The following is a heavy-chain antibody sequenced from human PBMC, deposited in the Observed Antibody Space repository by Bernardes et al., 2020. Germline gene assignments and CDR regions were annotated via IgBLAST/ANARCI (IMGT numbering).Heavy chain of an antibody. CDR1: GFASSSYA. CDR2: VSGSGLTFTT. Sequence: GGSLRLSCASSGFASSSYAMSWVRQAPGKGLEWVSGVSGSGLTFTTQYADSVKGRFTISRDNPKNTLYLQMKSLRAEDTAIYYCAKDLRFGESRGQGTLVTVSS. J-gene: IGHJ4*02. D-gene: IGHD3-10*01. V-gene: IGHV3-23*01. CDR3: AKDLRFGES.